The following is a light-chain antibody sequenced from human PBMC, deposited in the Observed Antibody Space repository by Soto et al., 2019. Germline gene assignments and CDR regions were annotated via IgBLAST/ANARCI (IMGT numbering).Light chain of an antibody. J-gene: IGKJ4*01. Sequence: DIVMTQSPLSLPVTPGEPASISCRSSQSLLHSNGYNYLDWYLQKPGQSPQLLIYLGSNRASGVPDRFSGSGSGTDFTLKISRVEAEDVGVYYCMQAIQTPTFGGGTNVLIK. CDR3: MQAIQTPT. V-gene: IGKV2-28*01. CDR1: QSLLHSNGYNY. CDR2: LGS.